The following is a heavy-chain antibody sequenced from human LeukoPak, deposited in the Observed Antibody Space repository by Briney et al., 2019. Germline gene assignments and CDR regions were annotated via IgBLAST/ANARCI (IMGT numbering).Heavy chain of an antibody. CDR1: GGSFSGYY. D-gene: IGHD2-21*01. V-gene: IGHV4-34*01. Sequence: PSETLSLTCAVYGGSFSGYYWSWIRQPPGKGLEWIGEINHSGSTSYNPSLKSRVTISVDTSKNQFSLKLSSVTAADTAVYYCARGLFPPEATEGYYMDVWGKGTTVTVSS. CDR2: INHSGST. J-gene: IGHJ6*03. CDR3: ARGLFPPEATEGYYMDV.